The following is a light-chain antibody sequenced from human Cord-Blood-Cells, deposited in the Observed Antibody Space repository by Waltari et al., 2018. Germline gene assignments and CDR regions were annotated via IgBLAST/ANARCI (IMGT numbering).Light chain of an antibody. CDR2: DVS. J-gene: IGLJ2*01. Sequence: QSALTQPASVSGSPGQSITISCTGTSSDVGGYNYFPWYQQHPGKDPKLMIYDVSNRPSGVSNRFSGSKSGNTASLTISGLQAEDEADYYCSSYTSSSTLVFGGGTKLTVL. CDR1: SSDVGGYNY. CDR3: SSYTSSSTLV. V-gene: IGLV2-14*01.